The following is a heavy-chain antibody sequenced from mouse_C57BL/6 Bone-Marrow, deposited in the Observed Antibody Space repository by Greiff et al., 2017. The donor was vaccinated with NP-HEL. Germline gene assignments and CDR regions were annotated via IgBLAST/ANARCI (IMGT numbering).Heavy chain of an antibody. V-gene: IGHV1-75*01. Sequence: QVQLQQSGPELVKPGASVKISCKASGYTFTDYYINWVKQRPGQGLEWIGWIFPGSGSTYYNEKFKGKATLTVDKSSSTAYMLLSSLTSEDSAVYFCARKLYYGSSYDYFDYWGQGTTLTVSS. J-gene: IGHJ2*01. CDR3: ARKLYYGSSYDYFDY. CDR2: IFPGSGST. D-gene: IGHD1-1*01. CDR1: GYTFTDYY.